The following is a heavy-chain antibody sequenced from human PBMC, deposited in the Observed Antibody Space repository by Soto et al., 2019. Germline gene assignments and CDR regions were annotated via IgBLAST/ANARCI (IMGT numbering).Heavy chain of an antibody. J-gene: IGHJ6*02. V-gene: IGHV4-39*01. CDR2: IYYSGST. CDR3: AKVGATVYYYGMDV. D-gene: IGHD1-26*01. CDR1: GGSISSSSYY. Sequence: PSETLSLTCTVSGGSISSSSYYWGWIRQPPGKGLEWIGSIYYSGSTYYNPSLKSRVTISVDTSKNQFSLKLSSVTAADTAVYYCAKVGATVYYYGMDVWGQGTTVT.